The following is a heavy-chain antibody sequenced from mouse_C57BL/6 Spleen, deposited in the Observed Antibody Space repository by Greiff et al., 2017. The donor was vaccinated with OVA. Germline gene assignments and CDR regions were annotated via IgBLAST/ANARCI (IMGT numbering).Heavy chain of an antibody. CDR3: ARTGTSWYFDV. Sequence: VQLQQPGAELVKPGASVKLSCKASGYTFTSYWMHWVKQRPGQGLEWIGMIHPNSGSTNYNEKFKSKATLTVDKSSSTAYMQLSSLTSEDSADYYCARTGTSWYFDVWGTGTTVTVSS. V-gene: IGHV1-64*01. D-gene: IGHD4-1*01. CDR1: GYTFTSYW. J-gene: IGHJ1*03. CDR2: IHPNSGST.